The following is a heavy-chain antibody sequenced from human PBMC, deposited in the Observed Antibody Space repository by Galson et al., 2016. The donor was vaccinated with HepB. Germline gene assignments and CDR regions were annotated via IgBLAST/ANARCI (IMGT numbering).Heavy chain of an antibody. D-gene: IGHD5-18*01. CDR3: AREWDRYGFAFDI. V-gene: IGHV4-4*07. J-gene: IGHJ3*02. CDR2: IYTSGST. Sequence: SETLSLTCSVSGFSIRGYYWSWIRQPAGKGLEWIGRIYTSGSTMYNPSLKSRVTMSVDTSKNQFSLKLSSVTAADTAVYYCAREWDRYGFAFDIWGQGTMVTVSS. CDR1: GFSIRGYY.